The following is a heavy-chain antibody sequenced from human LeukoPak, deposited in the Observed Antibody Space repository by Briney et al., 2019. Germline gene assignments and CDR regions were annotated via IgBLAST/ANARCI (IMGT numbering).Heavy chain of an antibody. CDR2: FDREDGKR. Sequence: ASVKVSCKVSGHTLSGLSMHWVRQAPGKGLEWMGGFDREDGKRMYAQKFQGRVTMTEDTSTDTAYMELRRLRSEDTAVFYCATAFSDCTAGSCSISYGMDLWGQGTTVTVS. D-gene: IGHD2-15*01. CDR1: GHTLSGLS. CDR3: ATAFSDCTAGSCSISYGMDL. J-gene: IGHJ6*02. V-gene: IGHV1-24*01.